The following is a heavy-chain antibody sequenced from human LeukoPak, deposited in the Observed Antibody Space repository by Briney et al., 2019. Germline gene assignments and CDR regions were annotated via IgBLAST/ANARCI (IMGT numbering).Heavy chain of an antibody. J-gene: IGHJ4*02. V-gene: IGHV1-69*04. CDR1: GGTFSSYA. Sequence: SSVLVSCKASGGTFSSYAISWVRQAPGQGLEWMGRIIPILGTANYAQKFQGRVTITADKSTSTAYMELSSLRSEDTAVYYCARGVAGATTPLDYWGQGTLVPV. D-gene: IGHD1-26*01. CDR2: IIPILGTA. CDR3: ARGVAGATTPLDY.